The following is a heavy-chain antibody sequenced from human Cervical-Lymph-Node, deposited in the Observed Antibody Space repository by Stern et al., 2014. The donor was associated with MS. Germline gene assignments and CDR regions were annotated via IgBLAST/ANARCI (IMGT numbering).Heavy chain of an antibody. Sequence: VQLVESGPEVKKPGSSVKVSCQASGGTLNTYAINWVRQAPGQGLEWMGGIFPVFGATNYAQRFPGRLTLTADESTTTAYMELNSLMSDNTATYYCARVSCPNGVCYPRLDYWGQGVLVTVSS. CDR1: GGTLNTYA. D-gene: IGHD2-8*01. CDR2: IFPVFGAT. CDR3: ARVSCPNGVCYPRLDY. V-gene: IGHV1-69*01. J-gene: IGHJ4*02.